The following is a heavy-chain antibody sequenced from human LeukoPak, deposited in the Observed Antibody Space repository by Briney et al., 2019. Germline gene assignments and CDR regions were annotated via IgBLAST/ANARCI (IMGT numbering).Heavy chain of an antibody. Sequence: GGSLRLSCTASGFTFSAYAMHWVRQAPGKGLEWVAVISYDETNYYYAESVKGRFSISRDDSKNTLVLQMNSLTTEDTGVYYCARARTGSYYSTFEHWGPGTLGSVSS. CDR1: GFTFSAYA. D-gene: IGHD1-26*01. J-gene: IGHJ1*01. V-gene: IGHV3-30*04. CDR3: ARARTGSYYSTFEH. CDR2: ISYDETNY.